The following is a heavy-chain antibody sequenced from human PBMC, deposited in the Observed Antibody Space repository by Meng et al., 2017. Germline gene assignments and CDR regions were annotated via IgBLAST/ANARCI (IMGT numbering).Heavy chain of an antibody. V-gene: IGHV7-4-1*02. D-gene: IGHD2-2*01. CDR3: TRDGYSDCSRTSCFDS. Sequence: QVQLVQCGSELRKPGVSVKVSCNASGYTLTSYATNWLRQAPGQGLQWMGWIDTKTGNPTYVPGCTGRLVFSLDTSVSTAYLQISGLKADDTAVYYCTRDGYSDCSRTSCFDSWGQGTLVTASS. CDR1: GYTLTSYA. CDR2: IDTKTGNP. J-gene: IGHJ4*02.